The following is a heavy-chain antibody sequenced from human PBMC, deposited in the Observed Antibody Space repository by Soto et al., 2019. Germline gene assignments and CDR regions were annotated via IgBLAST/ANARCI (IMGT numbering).Heavy chain of an antibody. CDR2: IWDDGINT. CDR3: ARDRPFRSGYYYYGLDG. J-gene: IGHJ6*02. D-gene: IGHD6-6*01. V-gene: IGHV3-33*01. Sequence: QVQLVESGGGVVQPGRSLRLSCAASGFTFSNYGMHWVRQAPGKGLDWVAVIWDDGINTYYADSVKGRLTISRDNSKNTLCLQMNSLRAEDTAVYDCARDRPFRSGYYYYGLDGWGQGTTVTVSS. CDR1: GFTFSNYG.